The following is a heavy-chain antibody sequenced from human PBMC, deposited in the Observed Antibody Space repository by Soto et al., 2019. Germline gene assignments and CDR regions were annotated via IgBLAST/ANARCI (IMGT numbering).Heavy chain of an antibody. V-gene: IGHV5-10-1*01. CDR3: ARHAIEMATVFLDY. J-gene: IGHJ4*02. CDR2: IDPSDSYT. D-gene: IGHD5-12*01. Sequence: LGESLKISCKGSGYSFTSYWISWVRQMPGKGLEWMGRIDPSDSYTNYSPSFQGHVTISADKSISTAYLQWSSLKASDTAMYYCARHAIEMATVFLDYWGQGTLVTVSS. CDR1: GYSFTSYW.